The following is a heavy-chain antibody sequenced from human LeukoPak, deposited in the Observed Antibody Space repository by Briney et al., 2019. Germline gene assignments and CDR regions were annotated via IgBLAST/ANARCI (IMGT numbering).Heavy chain of an antibody. CDR3: ARDRGEYRSHYSWFDH. Sequence: PSETLSLTCTVSGDSISSGTYNWSWIRQHPGKAPEWIGNIYYSGGTYYNPSLKSRVTMSLDTSKNQFSLKLKAVTAADTAIYYCARDRGEYRSHYSWFDHWGQRTLVTVSS. V-gene: IGHV4-31*03. J-gene: IGHJ5*02. D-gene: IGHD3-10*01. CDR2: IYYSGGT. CDR1: GDSISSGTYN.